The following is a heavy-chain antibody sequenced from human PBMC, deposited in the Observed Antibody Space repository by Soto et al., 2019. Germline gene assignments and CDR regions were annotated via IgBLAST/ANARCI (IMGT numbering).Heavy chain of an antibody. V-gene: IGHV4-59*01. CDR3: ARGLGQHLTYNWFDP. Sequence: WTWIRQPPGKGLEWIGYIYHSGSTNYNSSLKSRVTISVDTSKNQFSLKLSSVTAADTAVYYCARGLGQHLTYNWFDPWGQGTLVTVSS. J-gene: IGHJ5*02. D-gene: IGHD6-13*01. CDR2: IYHSGST.